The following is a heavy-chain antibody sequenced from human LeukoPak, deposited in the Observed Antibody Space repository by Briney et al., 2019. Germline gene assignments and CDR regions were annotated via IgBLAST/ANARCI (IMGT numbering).Heavy chain of an antibody. CDR2: ISSSSSTI. CDR3: AKDPPLVAYYFDY. J-gene: IGHJ4*02. D-gene: IGHD3-9*01. CDR1: GFTFSSYS. Sequence: GGSLRLSCAASGFTFSSYSMNWVRQAPGKGLEWVSYISSSSSTIYYADSVKGRFTISRDNAKNSLYLQMNSLRAEDTAVYYCAKDPPLVAYYFDYWGQGTLVTVSS. V-gene: IGHV3-48*01.